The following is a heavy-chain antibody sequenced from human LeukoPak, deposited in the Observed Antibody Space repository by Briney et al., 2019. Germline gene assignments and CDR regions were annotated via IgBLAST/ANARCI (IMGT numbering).Heavy chain of an antibody. CDR3: SRDLGVTRQNYFDY. Sequence: GGSLRLSCTASGSTFGDYAMSWFRQAPGKGLEWVGFVRNRAYGGTTEYAASVKGRFTISRDDSKSIAYLQMNSLKTEDTAVYYCSRDLGVTRQNYFDYWGQGTLVTVSS. J-gene: IGHJ4*02. D-gene: IGHD4-17*01. V-gene: IGHV3-49*03. CDR2: VRNRAYGGTT. CDR1: GSTFGDYA.